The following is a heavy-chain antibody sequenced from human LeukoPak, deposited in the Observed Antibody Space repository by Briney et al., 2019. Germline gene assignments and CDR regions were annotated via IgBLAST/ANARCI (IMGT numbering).Heavy chain of an antibody. V-gene: IGHV3-15*01. CDR1: GFTFSNAW. D-gene: IGHD2-15*01. J-gene: IGHJ3*02. CDR3: TQTSSGDDAFDI. CDR2: IKSKTDGGTT. Sequence: PGGSLRLSCAASGFTFSNAWMSWVRQAPGKGLEWVGRIKSKTDGGTTDYAAPVKGRFTISRDDSKNTLYLQMNSLKTEDTAVYYCTQTSSGDDAFDIWGQGTMVTVSS.